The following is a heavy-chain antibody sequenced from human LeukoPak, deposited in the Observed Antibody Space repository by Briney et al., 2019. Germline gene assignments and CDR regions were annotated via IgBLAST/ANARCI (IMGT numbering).Heavy chain of an antibody. CDR2: IYWNDDK. J-gene: IGHJ4*02. V-gene: IGHV2-5*01. Sequence: SGPTLVKPTQTLTLTCTFSGFSLSTRGVGVGWIRQPPGKALEWLALIYWNDDKRYSPSLKSRLTITKGTSKNQVVLTMTNMDPVDTATYYCARGGFGYSYGPYFDYWGQGTLVTVSS. CDR1: GFSLSTRGVG. CDR3: ARGGFGYSYGPYFDY. D-gene: IGHD5-18*01.